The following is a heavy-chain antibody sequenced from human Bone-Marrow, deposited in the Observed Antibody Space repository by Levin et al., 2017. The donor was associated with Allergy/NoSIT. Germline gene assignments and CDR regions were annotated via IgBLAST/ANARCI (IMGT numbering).Heavy chain of an antibody. J-gene: IGHJ4*02. CDR1: GFTFGSYA. V-gene: IGHV3-23*01. Sequence: EASVKVSCAASGFTFGSYAMSWVRQAPGKGLQWVSDLSGSGGSTYYADSVKGRVTISRDNSKNTLYLQMNSLRAEDTAVYFCARGAGDGYKYFLDSWGQGTLVTVSS. CDR2: LSGSGGST. D-gene: IGHD5-24*01. CDR3: ARGAGDGYKYFLDS.